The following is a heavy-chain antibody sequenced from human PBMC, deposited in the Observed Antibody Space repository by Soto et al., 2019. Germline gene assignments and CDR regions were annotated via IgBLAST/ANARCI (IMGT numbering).Heavy chain of an antibody. CDR3: ASTYYDILTGYSPLDAFDI. Sequence: SATLSLTCPFNGHSISSSYWSWIRKPPGKGLEWIGYIYYSGSTNYNPSLKSRVTISVDTSKNQFSLKLSSVTAADTAVYYCASTYYDILTGYSPLDAFDIWGQGTMVT. J-gene: IGHJ3*02. CDR1: GHSISSSY. CDR2: IYYSGST. V-gene: IGHV4-59*01. D-gene: IGHD3-9*01.